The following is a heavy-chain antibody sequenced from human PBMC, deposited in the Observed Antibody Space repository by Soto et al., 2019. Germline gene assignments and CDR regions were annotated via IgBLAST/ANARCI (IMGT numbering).Heavy chain of an antibody. CDR1: GGSISSYDYY. CDR3: ARQIYFDSSEVDWFDH. V-gene: IGHV4-39*01. CDR2: MHYTGGT. D-gene: IGHD3-22*01. Sequence: QVHLQESGPGLAKPSETLSLTCIVSGGSISSYDYYWAWIRQPPGKGLEWIVSMHYTGGTYYNPSLKSRIAMSVDTSKNQFFLRLSSVTAADTAVYYCARQIYFDSSEVDWFDHWGQGTPVTVSS. J-gene: IGHJ5*02.